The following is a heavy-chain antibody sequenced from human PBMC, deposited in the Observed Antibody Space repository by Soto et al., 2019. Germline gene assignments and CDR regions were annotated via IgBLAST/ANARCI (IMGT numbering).Heavy chain of an antibody. Sequence: QVQLQQWGAGLLKPSETLSLTCAVYGGSFSGYYCSWIRQPPGKGLEWIGELNDSGSTNYNASLKSLVSISVDTSKNQFSLKLSSVTAADTAVYYCARGRGGVQHWGQGTLVTVSS. CDR3: ARGRGGVQH. V-gene: IGHV4-34*01. CDR2: LNDSGST. CDR1: GGSFSGYY. J-gene: IGHJ1*01. D-gene: IGHD3-10*01.